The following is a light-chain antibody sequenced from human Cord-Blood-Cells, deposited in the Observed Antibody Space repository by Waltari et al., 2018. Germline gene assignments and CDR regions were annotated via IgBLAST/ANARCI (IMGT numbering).Light chain of an antibody. CDR1: QSVSSY. Sequence: EIVLTQSPVTLSLSRGERASFSCRASQSVSSYLAWYQQKPGQAPRLLIYDASNRATGIPARFSGSGSGTDFTLTISSLEPEDFAVYYCQQRSNWLYTFGQGTKLEIK. V-gene: IGKV3-11*01. J-gene: IGKJ2*01. CDR2: DAS. CDR3: QQRSNWLYT.